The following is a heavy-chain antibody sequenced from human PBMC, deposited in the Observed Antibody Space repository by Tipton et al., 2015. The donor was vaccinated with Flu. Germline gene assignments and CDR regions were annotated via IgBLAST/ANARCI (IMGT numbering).Heavy chain of an antibody. CDR3: ARGLGGNNPY. Sequence: LRLSCSVSGDSITGYCWSWIRQSPGKGLEWIGYFYHTGDTNYNPSLASRVTISVDMSTNQLSLHLRSVTAADTAVYYCARGLGGNNPYWGRGTLVTVSS. CDR2: FYHTGDT. CDR1: GDSITGYC. V-gene: IGHV4-59*01. D-gene: IGHD1-14*01. J-gene: IGHJ4*02.